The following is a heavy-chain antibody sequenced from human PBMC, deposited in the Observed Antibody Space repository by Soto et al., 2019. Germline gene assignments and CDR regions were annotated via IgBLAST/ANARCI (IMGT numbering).Heavy chain of an antibody. CDR2: IWHHGGNT. J-gene: IGHJ6*02. CDR1: GFTFSHYG. CDR3: VSDETQPERHPSYGKDV. V-gene: IGHV3-33*01. Sequence: QMQLEESGGGVVQPGRSLRLSCVASGFTFSHYGMHWVQQAPGKGLEWVAVIWHHGGNTYYADSVKGRFTISRDNARNALYLQMDSLRGEDTGVYDCVSDETQPERHPSYGKDVWGRGTTVIVSS.